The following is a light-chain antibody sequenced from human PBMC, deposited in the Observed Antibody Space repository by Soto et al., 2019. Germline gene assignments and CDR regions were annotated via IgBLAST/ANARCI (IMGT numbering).Light chain of an antibody. CDR2: DAS. CDR3: QQRATWPPIT. J-gene: IGKJ3*01. CDR1: QNVRTY. V-gene: IGKV3-11*01. Sequence: EIVLTQSPATLSLSPGDRATLSCRASQNVRTYLGWYQHKPGQAPRLLIYDASNRATGIPARFSGSGSGTDFTLTISSLAPEDFAVYYCQQRATWPPITFGPGTKVDLK.